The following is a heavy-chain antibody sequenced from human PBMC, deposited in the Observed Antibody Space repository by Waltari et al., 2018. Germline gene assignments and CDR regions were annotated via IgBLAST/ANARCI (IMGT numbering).Heavy chain of an antibody. CDR2: FDPEDGET. V-gene: IGHV1-24*01. J-gene: IGHJ4*02. CDR1: GYTLTELS. Sequence: QVQLVQSGAEVMKPGASVKVSCKVSGYTLTELSMHWVRQAPGKGLEWMGGFDPEDGETIYAQKFQGRVTMTEETSTDTAYMELSSLRSEDTAVYYCATLNYYDSSGYYGLNFDYWGQGTLVTVSS. CDR3: ATLNYYDSSGYYGLNFDY. D-gene: IGHD3-22*01.